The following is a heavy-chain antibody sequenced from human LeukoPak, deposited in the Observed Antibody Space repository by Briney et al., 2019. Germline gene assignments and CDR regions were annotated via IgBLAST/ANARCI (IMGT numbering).Heavy chain of an antibody. CDR1: VYSISSGYY. CDR3: ATVATVVSDDAFDI. Sequence: SETLSLTCGVSVYSISSGYYWGWIRQPPGKGLEWIGSIYHSGSTYYNPSLKSRVTISVDTSKNQFSLKLSSVTAADTAVYYCATVATVVSDDAFDIWGQGTMVTVSP. V-gene: IGHV4-38-2*01. D-gene: IGHD4-23*01. J-gene: IGHJ3*02. CDR2: IYHSGST.